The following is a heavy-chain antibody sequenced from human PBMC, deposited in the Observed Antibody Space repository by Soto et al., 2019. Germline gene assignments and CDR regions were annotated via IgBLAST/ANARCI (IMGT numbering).Heavy chain of an antibody. Sequence: SGPTLVKPTQTLTLTCTFSGFSLSTSGVGVGWIRQPPGKALEWLALIYWDDDKRYSPSLKSRLTITKDTSKNQVVLTMTNMDPVDTATYYCAHRPVITTPNVCWFDPWGQGTLVTVSS. CDR2: IYWDDDK. D-gene: IGHD2-8*01. J-gene: IGHJ5*02. V-gene: IGHV2-5*02. CDR3: AHRPVITTPNVCWFDP. CDR1: GFSLSTSGVG.